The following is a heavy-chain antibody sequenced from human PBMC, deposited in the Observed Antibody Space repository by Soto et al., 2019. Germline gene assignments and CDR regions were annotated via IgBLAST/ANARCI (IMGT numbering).Heavy chain of an antibody. D-gene: IGHD3-10*01. J-gene: IGHJ5*02. Sequence: PRLSCAASGFTFGTTDMSWVRQAPGEGLEWVSTIDGSGGITYYADSVKGRFTISRDNSRNTVYPQMNSLRGDDTALYYCVKNSGWFNTWGQGALVTVSS. CDR3: VKNSGWFNT. V-gene: IGHV3-23*01. CDR2: IDGSGGIT. CDR1: GFTFGTTD.